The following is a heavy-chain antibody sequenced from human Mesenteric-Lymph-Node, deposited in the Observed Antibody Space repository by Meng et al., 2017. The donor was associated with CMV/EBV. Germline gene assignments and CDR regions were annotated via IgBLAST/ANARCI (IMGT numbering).Heavy chain of an antibody. Sequence: GESLKISCAASGFTFINAWMNWVRQAPGKGPEWVGRIKSKTDGGTTDYAAPVKGRFTIPRDDSKNTPSLQMNSLKTEDTAVYYCTTDLLPEFYDYVWGSFRSADYWGQGSLVTVSS. D-gene: IGHD3-16*02. V-gene: IGHV3-15*01. CDR2: IKSKTDGGTT. CDR3: TTDLLPEFYDYVWGSFRSADY. J-gene: IGHJ4*02. CDR1: GFTFINAW.